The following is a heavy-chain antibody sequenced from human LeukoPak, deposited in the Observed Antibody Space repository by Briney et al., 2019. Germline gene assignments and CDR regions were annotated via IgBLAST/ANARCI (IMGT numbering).Heavy chain of an antibody. D-gene: IGHD3-10*01. Sequence: GGSLRLSCAASGFTFSSYGMHWVRQAPGKGLEWVAFIRYDGSNKYCADSVKGRFTISRDNSKNTLYLQMNSLRAEDTAVYYCAKTSITMVRGVRGDYYYYYMDVWGKGTTVTISS. CDR1: GFTFSSYG. CDR2: IRYDGSNK. J-gene: IGHJ6*03. CDR3: AKTSITMVRGVRGDYYYYYMDV. V-gene: IGHV3-30*02.